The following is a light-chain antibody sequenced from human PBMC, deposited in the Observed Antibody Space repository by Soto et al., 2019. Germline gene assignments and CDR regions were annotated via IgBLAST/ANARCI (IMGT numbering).Light chain of an antibody. CDR2: GAS. CDR1: QSISSE. CDR3: QQGHNWPLT. V-gene: IGKV3-15*01. Sequence: EIVMTQSPATLSVSPGESATLSCRASQSISSELAWYQQKPGQPPRLLIYGASTRATGVPARFTGSGSGSDFTLTISGLQSEEFAVYYCQQGHNWPLTFGQGTSLEI. J-gene: IGKJ2*01.